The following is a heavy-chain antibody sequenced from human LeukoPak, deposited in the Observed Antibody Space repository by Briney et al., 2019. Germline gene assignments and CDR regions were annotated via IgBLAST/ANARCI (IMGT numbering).Heavy chain of an antibody. D-gene: IGHD1-26*01. CDR1: GFTFSTYS. CDR2: ISGSSDYI. CDR3: ARLGVGDLRAGLDP. J-gene: IGHJ5*02. Sequence: PGESLRLSCAASGFTFSTYSMVWVHQAPGKGLEWVSSISGSSDYIYHADSVKGRFTVSRDNTKSSLYLQMNSLRAEDTAVYYCARLGVGDLRAGLDPWGQGTLVTVSS. V-gene: IGHV3-21*01.